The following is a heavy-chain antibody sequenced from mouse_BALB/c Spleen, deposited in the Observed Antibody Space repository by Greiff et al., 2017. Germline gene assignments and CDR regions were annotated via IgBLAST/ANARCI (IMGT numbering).Heavy chain of an antibody. Sequence: ESGPGLVKPSQSLSLTCSVTGYSITSGYYWNWIRQFPGNKLEWMGYISYDGSNNYNPSLKNRISITRDTSKNQFFLKLNSVTTEDTATYYCARGDPIPWFAYWGQGTLVTVSA. CDR1: GYSITSGYY. CDR3: ARGDPIPWFAY. V-gene: IGHV3-6*02. J-gene: IGHJ3*01. D-gene: IGHD3-3*01. CDR2: ISYDGSN.